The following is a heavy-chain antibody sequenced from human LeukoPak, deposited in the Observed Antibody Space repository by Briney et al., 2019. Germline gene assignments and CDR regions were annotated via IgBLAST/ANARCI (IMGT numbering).Heavy chain of an antibody. V-gene: IGHV3-15*01. D-gene: IGHD3-22*01. Sequence: GGSLRLSCAASGFTFSNAWMSWVRQAPGKGLEWVGRIKSKTDGGTTDYAAPVKGRFTISRDDSKHTLYLQMNSLKTEDTAVYYCTSRGKYYYDSSGLTTFDIWGQGTMVTVSS. CDR3: TSRGKYYYDSSGLTTFDI. J-gene: IGHJ3*02. CDR2: IKSKTDGGTT. CDR1: GFTFSNAW.